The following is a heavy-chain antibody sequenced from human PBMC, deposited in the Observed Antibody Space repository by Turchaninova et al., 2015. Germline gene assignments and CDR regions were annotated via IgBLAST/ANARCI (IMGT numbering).Heavy chain of an antibody. V-gene: IGHV4-34*01. CDR2: VNLRGRT. J-gene: IGHJ4*02. CDR3: ARDHTSTGGDY. CDR1: GGSFSGYY. Sequence: QVQLQQWGAGLLKPSETLSLTCAVYGGSFSGYYWSWIRQPPGKGRVEMREVNLRGRTNYNPSLKSRVTRSRDTSKNQFSLKLGSVTAADTAVYYCARDHTSTGGDYWGQGTLVTVSS. D-gene: IGHD2-8*02.